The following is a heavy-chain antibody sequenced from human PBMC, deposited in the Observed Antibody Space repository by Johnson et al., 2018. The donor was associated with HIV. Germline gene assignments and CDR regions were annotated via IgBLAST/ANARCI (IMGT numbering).Heavy chain of an antibody. CDR3: TKGFRAAAGTGDAFDI. D-gene: IGHD6-13*01. CDR1: GFTVSSNY. Sequence: VQLVESGGGLIQPGGSLRLSCAASGFTVSSNYMSWVRQAPGKGLEWVAFIRYDGTNKYYVDSVKGRFTISRDNSKDTLYLQMNSLRAEDTAVYYCTKGFRAAAGTGDAFDIWGQGTMVTVSS. V-gene: IGHV3-30*02. CDR2: IRYDGTNK. J-gene: IGHJ3*02.